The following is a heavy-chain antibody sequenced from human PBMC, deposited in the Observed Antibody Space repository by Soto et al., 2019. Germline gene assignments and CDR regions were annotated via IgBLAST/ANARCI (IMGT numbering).Heavy chain of an antibody. CDR1: GFTFSSYG. V-gene: IGHV3-33*01. Sequence: QVQLVESGGGVVQPGRSLRLSCAASGFTFSSYGMHWVRQAPGKGLEWVAVIWYDGSNKYYADSVKGRFTISRDNSKNTLYLQMNNLRAEDTAVYYCARDSRGLLWFGEPSFYFDYWGQGTLVTVSS. J-gene: IGHJ4*02. CDR3: ARDSRGLLWFGEPSFYFDY. D-gene: IGHD3-10*01. CDR2: IWYDGSNK.